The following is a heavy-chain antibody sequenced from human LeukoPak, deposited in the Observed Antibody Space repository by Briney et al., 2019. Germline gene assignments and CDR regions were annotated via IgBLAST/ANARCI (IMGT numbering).Heavy chain of an antibody. J-gene: IGHJ4*02. D-gene: IGHD1-1*01. V-gene: IGHV3-48*01. CDR2: ISSSSSTI. CDR3: ARVSLTTNGDY. Sequence: GGSLRLSCAASGFTFSSYSMNWVRQAPGKGLEWVSYISSSSSTIYYADSVKGRFTISRDNAKNSLYLQMNSLRAEDTAVYFCARVSLTTNGDYWGQGTLVTVSS. CDR1: GFTFSSYS.